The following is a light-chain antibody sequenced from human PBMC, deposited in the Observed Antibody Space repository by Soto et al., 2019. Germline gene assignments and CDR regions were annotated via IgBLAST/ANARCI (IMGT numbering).Light chain of an antibody. CDR1: QSVSSY. J-gene: IGKJ4*01. CDR2: DAS. CDR3: QQRSNWPLT. V-gene: IGKV3-11*01. Sequence: EIVLTQSPATLSLSPGERATLSCRASQSVSSYLAWYQQKPGQAPRLLIYDASNRATGIPARFSGSGSGTDFTLTIISLEPEEFEVYYCQQRSNWPLTFGGGTKVEIK.